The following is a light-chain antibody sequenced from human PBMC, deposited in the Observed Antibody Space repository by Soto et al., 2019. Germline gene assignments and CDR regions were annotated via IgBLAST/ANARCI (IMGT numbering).Light chain of an antibody. CDR3: QQYAFSPRT. V-gene: IGKV3-20*01. Sequence: VVLTQSPGTLSLSPGEGATLSCRASQSLTNTFLTWYQQKPGQAPRLLIYGVFSRATGVPDRFSGGGSGTDFTLSISRLEPEDSAVYFCQQYAFSPRTFGQGIKVEVK. CDR1: QSLTNTF. CDR2: GVF. J-gene: IGKJ1*01.